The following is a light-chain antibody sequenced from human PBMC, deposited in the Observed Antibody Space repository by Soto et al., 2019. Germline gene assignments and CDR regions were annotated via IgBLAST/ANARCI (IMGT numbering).Light chain of an antibody. V-gene: IGKV3-20*01. Sequence: EIVLTQSPGTLSLSPGERATLSCRASQSVSSSYLAWYQQKPGQAPRLLIHGASSRATGIPDRISGSGSGTEFTLTITSLQSEDFAVYYCQQYNKWPPLTFGGGTKVDI. CDR2: GAS. J-gene: IGKJ4*01. CDR3: QQYNKWPPLT. CDR1: QSVSSSY.